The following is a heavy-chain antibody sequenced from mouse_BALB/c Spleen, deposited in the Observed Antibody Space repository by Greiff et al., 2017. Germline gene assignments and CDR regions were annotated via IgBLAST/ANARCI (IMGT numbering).Heavy chain of an antibody. CDR3: AREAYGNYGYFDV. Sequence: VQLVESGPGLVAPSQSLSITCTVSGFSLTGYGVNWVRQPPGKGLEWLGMIWGDGSTDYNSALKSRLSISKDNSKSQVFLKMNSLQTDDTARYYCAREAYGNYGYFDVWGAGTTVTVSS. D-gene: IGHD2-1*01. V-gene: IGHV2-6-7*01. CDR2: IWGDGST. CDR1: GFSLTGYG. J-gene: IGHJ1*01.